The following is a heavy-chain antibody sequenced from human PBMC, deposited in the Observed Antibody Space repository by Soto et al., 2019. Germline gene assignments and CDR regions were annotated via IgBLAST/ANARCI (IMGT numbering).Heavy chain of an antibody. D-gene: IGHD3-10*01. V-gene: IGHV1-2*02. J-gene: IGHJ4*02. CDR3: ARVNYGSLDY. CDR2: VDPNSGGT. Sequence: ASVKVSCKPSGYTFTAYYIHWVRQAPGQGLEWMGWVDPNSGGTRDAQNFQGRVTMTRDTSTSTVYMELNWLLSDDTSLYYCARVNYGSLDYWGQGTLVTVSS. CDR1: GYTFTAYY.